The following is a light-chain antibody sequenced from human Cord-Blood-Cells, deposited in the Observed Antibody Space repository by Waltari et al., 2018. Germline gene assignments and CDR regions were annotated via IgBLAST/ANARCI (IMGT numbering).Light chain of an antibody. Sequence: QSALTQPASRSGSPGQSVPISCTGTSRVVGGYNYVSWYQQHPGKAPKLMIYDVSKRPSGVSNRFSGSKSGNTASLTISGLQAEDEADYYCSSYTSSSTVFGGGTKLTVL. J-gene: IGLJ3*02. V-gene: IGLV2-14*01. CDR2: DVS. CDR3: SSYTSSSTV. CDR1: SRVVGGYNY.